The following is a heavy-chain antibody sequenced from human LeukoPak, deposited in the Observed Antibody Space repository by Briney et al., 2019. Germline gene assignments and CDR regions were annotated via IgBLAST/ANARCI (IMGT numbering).Heavy chain of an antibody. D-gene: IGHD5-18*01. Sequence: ASVKVSCKASGYTFTSYAMHWVRQAPGQRLEWMGWINAGNGNTKYSQKLQGRVTITRDTSASTAYMELSSLRSEDTAVYYCARMVGYSYEFDYWGQGTLVTVSS. J-gene: IGHJ4*02. V-gene: IGHV1-3*01. CDR1: GYTFTSYA. CDR3: ARMVGYSYEFDY. CDR2: INAGNGNT.